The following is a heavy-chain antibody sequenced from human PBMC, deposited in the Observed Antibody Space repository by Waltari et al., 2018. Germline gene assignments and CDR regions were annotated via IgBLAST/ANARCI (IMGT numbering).Heavy chain of an antibody. D-gene: IGHD6-19*01. V-gene: IGHV3-30*03. Sequence: QVVLVESGGDVVQPGTSLRLSCVASGFMFSTSGMHWVRQTPGRRREWVAGYSFDVVNELYAESVKVRFTISRDNSKNTVDLQMNTLEIEDTSINFCARSYGRGWHCLLDSWGHGTLVTVSS. CDR3: ARSYGRGWHCLLDS. CDR1: GFMFSTSG. CDR2: YSFDVVNE. J-gene: IGHJ5*01.